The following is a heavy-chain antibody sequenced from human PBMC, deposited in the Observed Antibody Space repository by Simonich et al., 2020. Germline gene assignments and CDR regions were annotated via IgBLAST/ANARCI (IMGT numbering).Heavy chain of an antibody. Sequence: QLQLQESGPGLVKPSETLSLTCTVSGGSISSSSYYWGWIRQPPGKGLEWIGRIYYRGSTDNNPSLKSRVTISVDTSKNQFSLKLSSVTAADTAVYYCARHAGFAFDIWGQGTMVTVSS. D-gene: IGHD6-13*01. J-gene: IGHJ3*02. CDR2: IYYRGST. CDR1: GGSISSSSYY. V-gene: IGHV4-39*01. CDR3: ARHAGFAFDI.